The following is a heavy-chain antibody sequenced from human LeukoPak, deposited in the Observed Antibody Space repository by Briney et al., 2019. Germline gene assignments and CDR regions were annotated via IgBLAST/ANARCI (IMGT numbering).Heavy chain of an antibody. CDR1: GFSIGNHG. V-gene: IGHV3-30*03. D-gene: IGHD3-16*01. CDR2: ISHDGGAK. Sequence: GGSLRLSCGVSGFSIGNHGMHWIRQAPDKGLEWVAMISHDGGAKYYGDSVKGRLTISRDNSDNTLYLQTNSLRVEDTAVYYCARDWGSSGWYNWFDPWGQGILVTVSS. CDR3: ARDWGSSGWYNWFDP. J-gene: IGHJ5*02.